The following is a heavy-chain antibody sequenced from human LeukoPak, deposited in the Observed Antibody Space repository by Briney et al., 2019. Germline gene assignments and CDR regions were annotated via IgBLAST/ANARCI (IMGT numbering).Heavy chain of an antibody. CDR2: ISSSSSYI. Sequence: GGSLRLSCAASGFTFSSYGMNWVRQAPGKGLEWVSSISSSSSYIYYADSVKGRFTISRDNAKNSLYLQMNSLRAEHTAVYYCARVDYDSSGYYYNYYYYYMDVWGKGTTVTVSS. CDR3: ARVDYDSSGYYYNYYYYYMDV. D-gene: IGHD3-22*01. J-gene: IGHJ6*03. V-gene: IGHV3-21*01. CDR1: GFTFSSYG.